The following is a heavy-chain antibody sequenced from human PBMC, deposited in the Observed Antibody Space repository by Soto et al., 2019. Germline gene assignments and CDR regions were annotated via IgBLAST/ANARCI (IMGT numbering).Heavy chain of an antibody. Sequence: GGSLRLSCAASGFTFSSYGMHWVRQAPGKXLEWVAVIWYDGSNKYYADSVKGRFTISRDNSKNTLYLQMNSLRAEDTAVYYCARDLAAAGTNYYYGMDVWGQGTTVTVSS. J-gene: IGHJ6*02. CDR3: ARDLAAAGTNYYYGMDV. CDR2: IWYDGSNK. D-gene: IGHD6-13*01. V-gene: IGHV3-33*01. CDR1: GFTFSSYG.